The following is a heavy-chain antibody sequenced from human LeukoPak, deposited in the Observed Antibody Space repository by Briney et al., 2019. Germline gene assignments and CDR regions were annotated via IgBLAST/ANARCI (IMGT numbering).Heavy chain of an antibody. J-gene: IGHJ6*02. CDR3: ARARAVVAATRFRPPGDKSLPYYYYGMDV. CDR2: IKQDGSEK. Sequence: AGGSLRLSCAASGFTFSSYWMSWVRQAPGKGLEWVANIKQDGSEKYYVDSVKGRFTISRDNAKNSLYLQMNSLRAEDTAVYYCARARAVVAATRFRPPGDKSLPYYYYGMDVWGQGTTVTVSS. V-gene: IGHV3-7*01. D-gene: IGHD2-15*01. CDR1: GFTFSSYW.